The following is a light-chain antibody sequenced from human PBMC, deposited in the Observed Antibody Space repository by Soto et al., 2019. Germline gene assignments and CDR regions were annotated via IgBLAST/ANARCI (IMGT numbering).Light chain of an antibody. CDR1: SGHSSYT. V-gene: IGLV4-69*01. Sequence: QAVVTQSPSASASLGASVKLTCTLSSGHSSYTIAWHQQQPEKGPRYLMTLNSAGSHSKGDGIPDRFSGSSSGAERYLSISSLQSDDEADYYCQTWGTGIEVFGGGTKLTVL. CDR2: LNSAGSH. CDR3: QTWGTGIEV. J-gene: IGLJ3*02.